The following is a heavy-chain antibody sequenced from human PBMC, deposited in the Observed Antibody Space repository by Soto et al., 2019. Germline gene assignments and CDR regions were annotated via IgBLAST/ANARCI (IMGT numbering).Heavy chain of an antibody. CDR1: GFTFSSYG. CDR2: IWYDGSNK. J-gene: IGHJ4*02. CDR3: ARPTKGYCSGGSCYPYY. V-gene: IGHV3-33*01. D-gene: IGHD2-15*01. Sequence: QVQLVESGGGVVQPGRSLRLSCAASGFTFSSYGMHWVRQAPGKGLEWVAVIWYDGSNKYYADSVKGRFTISRDNSKNTLYLQMNSLRAEDTAVYYCARPTKGYCSGGSCYPYYWGQGTLVTVS.